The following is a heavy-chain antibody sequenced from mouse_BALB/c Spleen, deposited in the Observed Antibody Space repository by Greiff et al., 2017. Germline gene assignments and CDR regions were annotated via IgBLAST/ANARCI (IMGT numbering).Heavy chain of an antibody. D-gene: IGHD1-1*02. V-gene: IGHV1-4*02. J-gene: IGHJ1*01. CDR1: GYTFTSYT. CDR3: ARSDGRVPHWYFDV. CDR2: INPSSGYT. Sequence: QVQLQQSAAELARPGASVKMSCKASGYTFTSYTMHWVKQRPGQGLEWIGYINPSSGYTEYNQKFKDKTTLTADKSSSTAYMQLSSLTSEDSAVYYCARSDGRVPHWYFDVWGAGTTVTVSS.